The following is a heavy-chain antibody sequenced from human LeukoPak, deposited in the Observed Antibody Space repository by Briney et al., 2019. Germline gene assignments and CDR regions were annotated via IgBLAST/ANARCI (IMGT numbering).Heavy chain of an antibody. D-gene: IGHD5-12*01. CDR1: GGSISNYY. CDR3: ASGSSGYDP. J-gene: IGHJ5*02. Sequence: SETLSPTCTVSGGSISNYYWSWIRQPAGKGLEWIGRIYSSGTTICNPSLKSRVTMSVDTSKNQFSLKLSSVTAADTAVYFCASGSSGYDPWGQGTLVTVSS. V-gene: IGHV4-4*07. CDR2: IYSSGTT.